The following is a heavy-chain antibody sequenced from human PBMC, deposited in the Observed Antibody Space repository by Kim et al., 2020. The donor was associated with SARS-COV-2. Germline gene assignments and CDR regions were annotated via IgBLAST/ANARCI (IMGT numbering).Heavy chain of an antibody. CDR1: GFTFSDYY. J-gene: IGHJ2*01. CDR2: ISSSGSTK. Sequence: GGSLRLSCTASGFTFSDYYMTWIRQAPGEGLEWVSYISSSGSTKYYADSVKGRFTMSRDNAKNSLSLQMSSLRAEDTAVYYCARPVRGYWYFDLWGRGTLVTVSS. D-gene: IGHD4-17*01. V-gene: IGHV3-11*01. CDR3: ARPVRGYWYFDL.